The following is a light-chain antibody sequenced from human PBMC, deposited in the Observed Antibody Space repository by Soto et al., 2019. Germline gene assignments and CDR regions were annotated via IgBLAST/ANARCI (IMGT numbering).Light chain of an antibody. CDR3: QQYNSYPYT. CDR1: QSISSR. CDR2: KAS. J-gene: IGKJ2*01. V-gene: IGKV1-5*03. Sequence: DIQMTQSPSTLSASVGDRVTITCRASQSISSRLAWYQQKPGKAPKLLIYKASSFGSGVPSRFSGSGSGAVFTLTISSLQPDDVATYYCQQYNSYPYTFGDGTKVEIK.